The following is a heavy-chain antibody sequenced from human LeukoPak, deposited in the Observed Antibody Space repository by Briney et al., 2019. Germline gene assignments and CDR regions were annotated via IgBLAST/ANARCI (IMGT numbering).Heavy chain of an antibody. J-gene: IGHJ4*02. D-gene: IGHD7-27*01. CDR3: VRLTAYYFDY. Sequence: TGGSLRLSCEASGFTFRSYWMHWVRQAPGKGLVWVSRINGDGSSASYADSVKGRFTISRDNAKNTVYLQMTSLRAEDTAMYYCVRLTAYYFDYWGQGTLVPVSS. CDR2: INGDGSSA. V-gene: IGHV3-74*01. CDR1: GFTFRSYW.